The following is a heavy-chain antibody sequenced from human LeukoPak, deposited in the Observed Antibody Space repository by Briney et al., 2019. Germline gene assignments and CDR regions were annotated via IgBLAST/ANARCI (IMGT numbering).Heavy chain of an antibody. CDR3: ARGRSLYYYDVPLSY. CDR2: INHSRST. CDR1: GYSISSGYY. Sequence: SETLSLTCTVSGYSISSGYYWSWIRQPPGKGLEWIGEINHSRSTNYNPSLKSRVTISADTTKNQFSLKLSSVTAADTAVYYCARGRSLYYYDVPLSYWGQGTLVSVSS. V-gene: IGHV4-38-2*02. D-gene: IGHD3-22*01. J-gene: IGHJ4*02.